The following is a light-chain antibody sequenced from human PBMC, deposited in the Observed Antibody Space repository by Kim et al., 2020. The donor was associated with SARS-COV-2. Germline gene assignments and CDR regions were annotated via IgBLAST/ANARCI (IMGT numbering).Light chain of an antibody. V-gene: IGKV1-27*01. CDR3: QNYNSAPFT. Sequence: DIQMTQSPSSLSASVGDRVTINCRASQDISSYLAWYQQKPGKVPKLLIYAASTLQSGVPSRFSGSGSETDFTLTISSLQPEDVATYYCQNYNSAPFTFGPGTKVYIK. CDR1: QDISSY. CDR2: AAS. J-gene: IGKJ3*01.